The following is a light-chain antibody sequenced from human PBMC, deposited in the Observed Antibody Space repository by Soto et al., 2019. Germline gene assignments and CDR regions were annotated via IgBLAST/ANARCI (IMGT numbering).Light chain of an antibody. Sequence: IQMTQSPSSLSTSLGDRITISCRASQSISSFLNWFQQKQGKAPKLLIYAASTLQSGVPSRFSGSGSGTDGTIPISNLQKEDAATYDGQQRYNSPRTFGQGTKVDI. CDR3: QQRYNSPRT. V-gene: IGKV1-39*01. CDR2: AAS. J-gene: IGKJ1*01. CDR1: QSISSF.